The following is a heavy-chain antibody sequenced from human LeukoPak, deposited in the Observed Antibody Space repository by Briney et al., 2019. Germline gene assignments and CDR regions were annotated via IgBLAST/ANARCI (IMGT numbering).Heavy chain of an antibody. Sequence: SETLSLTCTVSGGAISSYYWSWIRQPPGKGLEWIGYIYYSGSTNYNPSLKSRVTISVDTSKNQFSLKLSSVTAADTAVYYCARDLVLRYFDWFPGAFDIWGQGTMVTVSS. CDR2: IYYSGST. CDR3: ARDLVLRYFDWFPGAFDI. CDR1: GGAISSYY. J-gene: IGHJ3*02. D-gene: IGHD3-9*01. V-gene: IGHV4-59*12.